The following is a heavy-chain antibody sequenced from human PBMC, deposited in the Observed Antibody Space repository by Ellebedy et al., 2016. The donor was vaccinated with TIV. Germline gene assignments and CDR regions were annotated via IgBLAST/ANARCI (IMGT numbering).Heavy chain of an antibody. CDR2: ISSSSRTI. Sequence: ESLKISXAASGFTFSSYAMSWVRQAPGKGLEWVSYISSSSRTIYYADSVKGRFTISRDNAKNSLYLQMNSLRAEDTAVYYCAAAAGAGDDAFDIWGQGTMVTVSS. CDR1: GFTFSSYA. J-gene: IGHJ3*02. D-gene: IGHD6-13*01. CDR3: AAAAGAGDDAFDI. V-gene: IGHV3-48*01.